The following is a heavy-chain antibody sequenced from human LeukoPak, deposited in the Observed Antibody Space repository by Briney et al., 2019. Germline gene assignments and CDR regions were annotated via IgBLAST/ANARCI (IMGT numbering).Heavy chain of an antibody. D-gene: IGHD6-19*01. CDR3: ARDREWLGVDY. V-gene: IGHV3-7*01. J-gene: IGHJ4*02. Sequence: AGGSLRLSCAASGFIFKSYWMSWVRQAPGKGLEWVANIKQDGSEENYVDSVRGRFTISRDNAKNSLYLQMNSLRAEDTAVYYCARDREWLGVDYWGQGTLVTVSS. CDR2: IKQDGSEE. CDR1: GFIFKSYW.